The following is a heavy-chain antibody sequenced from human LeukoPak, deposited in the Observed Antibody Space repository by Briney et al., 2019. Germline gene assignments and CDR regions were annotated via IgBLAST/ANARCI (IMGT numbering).Heavy chain of an antibody. J-gene: IGHJ4*02. CDR3: VKGPRPDITVAHTVEN. CDR1: GFTFSSYA. Sequence: GGSLGLSCAASGFTFSSYAMSWVRQAPGKGLEWVSATSGSGGSTYYADSVKGRFTISRDNSKNSLYLQMNTVRAEDTAVYYCVKGPRPDITVAHTVENWGQGTLVTVSS. D-gene: IGHD6-19*01. CDR2: TSGSGGST. V-gene: IGHV3-23*01.